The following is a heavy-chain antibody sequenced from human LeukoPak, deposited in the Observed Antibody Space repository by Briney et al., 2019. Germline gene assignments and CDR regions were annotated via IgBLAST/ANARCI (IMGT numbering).Heavy chain of an antibody. D-gene: IGHD1-1*01. Sequence: SETLSLTCAVYGRSFSDYYWTLIRQTPGKGLEWIGEISHTGLTGSNPSLKSRVTIFVDPSKKQFSLRMTSVTAADTGVYYCARVPDITARPCDTWGPGTLVTVSS. CDR3: ARVPDITARPCDT. V-gene: IGHV4-34*01. CDR1: GRSFSDYY. J-gene: IGHJ5*02. CDR2: ISHTGLT.